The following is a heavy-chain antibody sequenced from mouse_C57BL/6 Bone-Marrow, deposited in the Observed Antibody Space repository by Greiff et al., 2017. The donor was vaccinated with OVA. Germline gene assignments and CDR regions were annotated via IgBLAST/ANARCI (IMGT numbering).Heavy chain of an antibody. Sequence: QVHVKQSGPELVKPGASVKISCKASGYAFSSSWMNWVKQRPGKGLEWIGRIYPGDGDTNYNGKFKGKATLTADKSSSTAYMQLSSLTAEDSAVYFCATYLDVWGTGTTVTVSS. CDR3: ATYLDV. V-gene: IGHV1-82*01. J-gene: IGHJ1*03. CDR2: IYPGDGDT. CDR1: GYAFSSSW.